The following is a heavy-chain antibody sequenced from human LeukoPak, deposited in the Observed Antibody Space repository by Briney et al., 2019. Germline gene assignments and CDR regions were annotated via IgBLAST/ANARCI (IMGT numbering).Heavy chain of an antibody. D-gene: IGHD4-23*01. CDR3: ARDRGYSIFEY. V-gene: IGHV3-7*01. J-gene: IGHJ4*02. CDR2: MKEDGGQI. Sequence: GGSLRLSYEASAFTFSTYWMSGLRQATGKGLEWVANMKEDGGQINYVASVKGRFNSYRDNVQISLFLQMKSLRVEDTAVYECARDRGYSIFEYWGEGTLVTVSS. CDR1: AFTFSTYW.